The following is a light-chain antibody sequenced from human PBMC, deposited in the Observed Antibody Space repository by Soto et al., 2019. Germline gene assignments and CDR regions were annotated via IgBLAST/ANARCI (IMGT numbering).Light chain of an antibody. Sequence: QSVLTQPASVCGSPGQSITISCTGTSSDVGGYNFVSWYQQVPGKAPKLMIYEVINRPSGVSNRFSGSKSGNTASLTISGLQADDEADYYCSSYTSRNTRVFSGGTKLTVL. CDR2: EVI. CDR1: SSDVGGYNF. J-gene: IGLJ3*02. CDR3: SSYTSRNTRV. V-gene: IGLV2-14*01.